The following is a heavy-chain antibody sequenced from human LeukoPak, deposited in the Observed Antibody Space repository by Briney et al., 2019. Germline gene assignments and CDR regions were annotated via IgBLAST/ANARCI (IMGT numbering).Heavy chain of an antibody. CDR2: ISGSGGST. J-gene: IGHJ5*02. CDR1: GFTFSSYA. CDR3: AKGDRFKNAATNWFDP. V-gene: IGHV3-23*01. Sequence: GRSLRLSCAASGFTFSSYAMSWVRQAPGKGLEWVSAISGSGGSTYYADSVKGRFTISRDNSKNTLYLQMNSLRAEDTAVYYCAKGDRFKNAATNWFDPWGQGTLVTVSS. D-gene: IGHD2-15*01.